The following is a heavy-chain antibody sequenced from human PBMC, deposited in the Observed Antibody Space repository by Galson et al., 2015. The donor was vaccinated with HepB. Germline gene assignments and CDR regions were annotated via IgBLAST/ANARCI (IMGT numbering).Heavy chain of an antibody. CDR2: ISGSGGST. Sequence: SLRLSCAASGFTFSSYAMSWVRQAPGKGLEWVSAISGSGGSTYYADSVKGRFTISRDNSKNTLYLQRNSLRAEDTAVYYCAKRIAVAGKIDYWGQGTLVTVSS. CDR3: AKRIAVAGKIDY. J-gene: IGHJ4*02. V-gene: IGHV3-23*01. D-gene: IGHD6-19*01. CDR1: GFTFSSYA.